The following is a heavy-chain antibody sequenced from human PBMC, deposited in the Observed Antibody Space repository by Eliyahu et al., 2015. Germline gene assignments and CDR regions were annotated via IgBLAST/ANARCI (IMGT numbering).Heavy chain of an antibody. CDR2: INHSGST. CDR1: GGSFSXYX. J-gene: IGHJ3*02. V-gene: IGHV4-34*01. Sequence: QVQLQQWGAGLLKPSETLXLTCAVXGGSFSXYXWSWIRQPPGKGLEXIGEINHSGSTNYNPSLKSRVTISVDTSKNQFSLKLSSVTAADTAVYYCARKPKRTGDCSGGSCYRLRAFDIWGQGTMVTVSS. D-gene: IGHD2-15*01. CDR3: ARKPKRTGDCSGGSCYRLRAFDI.